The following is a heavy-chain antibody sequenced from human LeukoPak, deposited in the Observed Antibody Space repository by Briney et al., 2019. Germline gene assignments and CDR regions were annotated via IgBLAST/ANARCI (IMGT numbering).Heavy chain of an antibody. V-gene: IGHV3-30-3*01. J-gene: IGHJ4*02. CDR2: ISYEGSIN. D-gene: IGHD2-15*01. CDR3: ARDRRYCSGGSCYFDYFFDY. Sequence: PGGSLRLSCTASGFTFNSYAVHWVRQAPGKGLEWVAVISYEGSINFYVASVKGRFTISRDNSKNTLYLQMNSLRAEDTALYFCARDRRYCSGGSCYFDYFFDYWGQGTLVTVSS. CDR1: GFTFNSYA.